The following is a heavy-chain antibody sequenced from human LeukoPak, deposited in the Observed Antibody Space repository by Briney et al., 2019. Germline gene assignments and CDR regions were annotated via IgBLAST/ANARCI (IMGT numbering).Heavy chain of an antibody. D-gene: IGHD3-22*01. J-gene: IGHJ4*02. CDR1: GFTFSDYY. Sequence: GGSLRLSCAASGFTFSDYYMSWIRQAPGKGLEWVSYISYSGDTISYADSVKGRFTISRDNAKNSLYLQMNSLRAEDTAVYYCAGGTLYYYDSSGYYHEYWGQGTLVTVSS. CDR3: AGGTLYYYDSSGYYHEY. V-gene: IGHV3-11*01. CDR2: ISYSGDTI.